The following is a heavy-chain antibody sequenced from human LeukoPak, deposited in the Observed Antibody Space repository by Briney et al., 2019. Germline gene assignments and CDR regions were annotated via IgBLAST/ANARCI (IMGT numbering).Heavy chain of an antibody. Sequence: GGSLRLSCAASGFTFSSYWMHWVRQAPGKGQVWVSRINSDGSTTSYADSVKGRFTISRDNAKNTLYLQMNSLRAEDTAVYYCSRDTADDAFDIWGQGTMVTVSS. CDR1: GFTFSSYW. V-gene: IGHV3-74*01. CDR2: INSDGSTT. J-gene: IGHJ3*02. CDR3: SRDTADDAFDI.